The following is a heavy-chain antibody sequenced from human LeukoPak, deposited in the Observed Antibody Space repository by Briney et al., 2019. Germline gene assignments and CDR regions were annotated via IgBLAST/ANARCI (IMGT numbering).Heavy chain of an antibody. CDR1: GGSISSYY. D-gene: IGHD5-18*01. CDR2: IYTSGST. J-gene: IGHJ4*02. Sequence: SETLSLTCTVSGGSISSYYWSWIRQPAGKGLEWIGRIYTSGSTNYNPSLKSRVTISVDKSKNQFALKLSSVTAADTAVYYCARAMDMDTAMVFDYWGQGTLVTVSS. CDR3: ARAMDMDTAMVFDY. V-gene: IGHV4-4*07.